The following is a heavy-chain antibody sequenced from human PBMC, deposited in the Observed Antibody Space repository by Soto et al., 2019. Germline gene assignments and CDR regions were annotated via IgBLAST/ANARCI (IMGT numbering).Heavy chain of an antibody. CDR1: GGTFSSYA. CDR3: ARGRQYYYDSSGYYGVS. D-gene: IGHD3-22*01. Sequence: GASVKVSCKASGGTFSSYAISWVRQAPGQGLEWMGGIIPIFGTANYAQKFQGRVTITADESTSTAYMELSSLRSEDTAVYYCARGRQYYYDSSGYYGVSWGQGTLVTVSS. J-gene: IGHJ5*02. V-gene: IGHV1-69*13. CDR2: IIPIFGTA.